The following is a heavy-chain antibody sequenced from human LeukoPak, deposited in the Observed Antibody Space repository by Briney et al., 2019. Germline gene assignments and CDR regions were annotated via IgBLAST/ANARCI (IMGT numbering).Heavy chain of an antibody. Sequence: SETLSLTCTVSGGSISSGGYYWSWIRQPPGKGLEWIGEINHSGSTNYNPSLKSRVTISVDTSKNQFSLKLSSVTAADTAVYYCARGLYGFDYWGQGTLVTVSS. CDR3: ARGLYGFDY. J-gene: IGHJ4*02. V-gene: IGHV4-39*07. CDR1: GGSISSGGYY. CDR2: INHSGST. D-gene: IGHD2/OR15-2a*01.